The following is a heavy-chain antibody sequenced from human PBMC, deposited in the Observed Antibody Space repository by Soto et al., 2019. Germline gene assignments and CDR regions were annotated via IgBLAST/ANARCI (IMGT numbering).Heavy chain of an antibody. Sequence: GGSLRLSCAASGFTFSSYGMHWVRQAPGKGLEWVAVISYDGSNKDYADSVKGRFTISRDNSKSTLYFEMNSLRAEDTAVYYCAKDYGSLTLISDYWGQGTLVTVSS. V-gene: IGHV3-30*18. CDR3: AKDYGSLTLISDY. J-gene: IGHJ4*02. D-gene: IGHD3-22*01. CDR2: ISYDGSNK. CDR1: GFTFSSYG.